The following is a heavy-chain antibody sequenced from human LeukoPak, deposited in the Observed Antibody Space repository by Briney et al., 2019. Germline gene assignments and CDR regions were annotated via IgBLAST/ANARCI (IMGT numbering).Heavy chain of an antibody. J-gene: IGHJ4*02. Sequence: GNSLRLSCAASAFTFSSSGMHWVRQAPGKGLEWVAVISYDANVKNYADSVKGRFTISRDNSKNTLFLQMNSLRGEDTAVYYCAKDRHPARTDGYYYDFWGQGTLVTVSS. CDR1: AFTFSSSG. V-gene: IGHV3-30*18. CDR3: AKDRHPARTDGYYYDF. D-gene: IGHD3-3*01. CDR2: ISYDANVK.